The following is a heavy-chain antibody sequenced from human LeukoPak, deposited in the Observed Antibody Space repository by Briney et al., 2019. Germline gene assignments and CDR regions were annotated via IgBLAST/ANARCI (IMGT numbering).Heavy chain of an antibody. Sequence: GGSLRLSCAASGFTFSSYAMSWVRQAPGKGLEWVSAISGSGGSTYYADSVKGRFTISRDNSKNTLYLQMNSLRAEDTAVYYCAKPGHVGYDYVWGPYYYYYYYMTSGAKGPRSPSP. J-gene: IGHJ6*03. CDR2: ISGSGGST. CDR3: AKPGHVGYDYVWGPYYYYYYYMTS. D-gene: IGHD3-16*01. V-gene: IGHV3-23*01. CDR1: GFTFSSYA.